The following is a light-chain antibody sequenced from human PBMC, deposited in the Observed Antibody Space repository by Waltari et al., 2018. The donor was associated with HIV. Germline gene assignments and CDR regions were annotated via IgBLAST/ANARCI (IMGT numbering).Light chain of an antibody. Sequence: SFDLRQAPALSVSPGQTARITCSGDALAQQFCYWYQQKPGQAPVLLIYNDNERPSGTHQLFSGSSSGTTATLTISGVQAEDEADYYCQSADSSVTYEVVFGGGTKLTVL. J-gene: IGLJ3*02. V-gene: IGLV3-25*03. CDR1: ALAQQF. CDR3: QSADSSVTYEVV. CDR2: NDN.